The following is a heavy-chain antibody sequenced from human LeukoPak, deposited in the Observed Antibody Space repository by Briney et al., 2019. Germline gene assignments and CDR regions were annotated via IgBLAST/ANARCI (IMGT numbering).Heavy chain of an antibody. CDR2: TRNKANSYTT. D-gene: IGHD3/OR15-3a*01. CDR3: ARAFGLEPV. J-gene: IGHJ4*02. V-gene: IGHV3-72*01. CDR1: GFTFSSYW. Sequence: GGSLRLSCAASGFTFSSYWMNWVRQAPGKGLEWVGRTRNKANSYTTEYAASVKGRFTISRDDSKNSLYLQMNSLKTEDTAVYYCARAFGLEPVWGQGTLVTVSS.